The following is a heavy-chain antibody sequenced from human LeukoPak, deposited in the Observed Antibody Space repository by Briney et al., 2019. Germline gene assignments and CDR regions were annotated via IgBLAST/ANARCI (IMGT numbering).Heavy chain of an antibody. CDR2: INHSGST. J-gene: IGHJ6*03. D-gene: IGHD2-2*01. V-gene: IGHV4-34*01. CDR1: GGSFSGYY. CDR3: AGTPPVVPAAEYYYMDV. Sequence: SETLSLTCAVYGGSFSGYYWSWIRQPPGKGLEWIGEINHSGSTNYNPSLKSRVTISVDTSKTQFSLKLSSVTAADTAVYYCAGTPPVVPAAEYYYMDVWGKGTTVTVSS.